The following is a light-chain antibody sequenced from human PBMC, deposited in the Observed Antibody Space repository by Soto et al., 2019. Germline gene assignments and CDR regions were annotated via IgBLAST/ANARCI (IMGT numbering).Light chain of an antibody. CDR1: SSNIGRNT. CDR3: AAWDVSLNGLV. J-gene: IGLJ2*01. CDR2: TNN. V-gene: IGLV1-44*01. Sequence: QSVLTQPPSASGTPGQRVTISCSGSSSNIGRNTANWYQQFPGTAPKLLIYTNNQRPSGVPDRFSGSKSGTSASLAISGLQSEDEADYYCAAWDVSLNGLVFGGGTKVTVL.